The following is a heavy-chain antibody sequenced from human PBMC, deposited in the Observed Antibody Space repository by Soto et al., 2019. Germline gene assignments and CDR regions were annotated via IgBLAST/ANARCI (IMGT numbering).Heavy chain of an antibody. J-gene: IGHJ6*02. V-gene: IGHV1-18*04. CDR1: GYTFTNYG. Sequence: QVQLVQSGAEVKKPGASVKVSCKASGYTFTNYGISWVRQAPGQGLEWMGWINVYNGNINYAQNFQGRVTMTTDTSTSTAYMELRSLRSDDTAVYSCARKKDLYFGMDVWGHRTTVTVSS. CDR3: ARKKDLYFGMDV. D-gene: IGHD2-15*01. CDR2: INVYNGNI.